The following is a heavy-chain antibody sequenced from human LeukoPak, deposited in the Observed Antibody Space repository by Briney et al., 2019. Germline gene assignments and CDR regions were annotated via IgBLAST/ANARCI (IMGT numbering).Heavy chain of an antibody. J-gene: IGHJ4*02. Sequence: ASVKVSCKASGGTFSSYAISWVRQAPGQGLEWMGGIIPIFGTANYAQKFQGRVTITTDESTSTAYMELSSRRSEDTAVYYCAGSYDSSGYYPYWGQGTLGTGSS. CDR1: GGTFSSYA. CDR2: IIPIFGTA. CDR3: AGSYDSSGYYPY. V-gene: IGHV1-69*05. D-gene: IGHD3-22*01.